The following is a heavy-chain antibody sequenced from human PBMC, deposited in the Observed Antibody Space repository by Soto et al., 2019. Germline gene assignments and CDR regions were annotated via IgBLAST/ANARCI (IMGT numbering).Heavy chain of an antibody. CDR1: GFTFSSYA. Sequence: GGSLRLSCAASGFTFSSYAMHWVRQAPGKGLEWVAVISYDGSNKYYADSVKGRFTISRDNSKNTLYLQMNSLRAEDTAVYYCARAVYSSGDSYFDYWGQGTLVTVSS. V-gene: IGHV3-30-3*01. CDR3: ARAVYSSGDSYFDY. J-gene: IGHJ4*02. D-gene: IGHD6-19*01. CDR2: ISYDGSNK.